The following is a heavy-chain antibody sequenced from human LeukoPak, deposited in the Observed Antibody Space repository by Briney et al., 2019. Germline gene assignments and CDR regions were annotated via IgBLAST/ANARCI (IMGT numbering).Heavy chain of an antibody. CDR1: GGSMSSSSYY. CDR2: IYYSEST. D-gene: IGHD6-13*01. CDR3: ARPEQQLVRDDAFDI. J-gene: IGHJ3*02. V-gene: IGHV4-39*07. Sequence: SETLSLTCTVSGGSMSSSSYYWGWIRQPPGKGLEWIGSIYYSESTYQNPSLKSRVTISVDTSKNQFSLKLSSVTAADTAVYYCARPEQQLVRDDAFDIWGQGTMVTVSP.